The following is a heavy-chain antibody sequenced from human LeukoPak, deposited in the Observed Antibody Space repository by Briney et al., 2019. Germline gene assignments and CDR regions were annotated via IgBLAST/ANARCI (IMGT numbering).Heavy chain of an antibody. CDR1: GFTFSNYW. Sequence: GGSLRLSCVASGFTFSNYWMHWVSQAPGKGLVWVSRINSDGSSTSYADSVKGRFTISRDNAKNTLYLQMNSLRAEDTAVYYCAELTSMVEQYWGQGTLVVVSS. CDR2: INSDGSST. D-gene: IGHD3-10*01. V-gene: IGHV3-74*01. CDR3: AELTSMVEQY. J-gene: IGHJ4*02.